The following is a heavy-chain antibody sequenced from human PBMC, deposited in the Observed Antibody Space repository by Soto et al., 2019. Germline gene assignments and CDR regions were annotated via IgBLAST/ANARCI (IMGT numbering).Heavy chain of an antibody. CDR3: ARGYCSSTSCYVVEDYYYMDV. D-gene: IGHD2-2*01. J-gene: IGHJ6*03. CDR2: INPNSGGT. CDR1: GYTFSGYY. Sequence: GASVKVSCQASGYTFSGYYMHWVRQAPGQGLEWMGWINPNSGGTNYAQKFQGWVTMTRDTSISTAYMELSRLRSDDTAVYYCARGYCSSTSCYVVEDYYYMDVWGKGTTVTVSS. V-gene: IGHV1-2*04.